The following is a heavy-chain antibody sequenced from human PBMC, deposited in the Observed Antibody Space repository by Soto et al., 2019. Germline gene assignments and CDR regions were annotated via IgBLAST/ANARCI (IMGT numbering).Heavy chain of an antibody. CDR2: ISAYNGNT. Sequence: QVQLVQSGAEVKKPGASVKVSCKASGYTFTSYGISWVRQAPGQGLEWMGWISAYNGNTNYAQKLPCRVTITTDTYTSTAYMELRSLRSDDTAVYCCAREVSLSWKWLARYTNWFDPWGQGTLVTVSS. CDR3: AREVSLSWKWLARYTNWFDP. D-gene: IGHD6-19*01. V-gene: IGHV1-18*01. J-gene: IGHJ5*02. CDR1: GYTFTSYG.